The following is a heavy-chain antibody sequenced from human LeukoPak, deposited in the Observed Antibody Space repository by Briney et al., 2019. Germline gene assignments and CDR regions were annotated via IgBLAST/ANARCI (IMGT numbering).Heavy chain of an antibody. V-gene: IGHV3-7*03. CDR1: GFTFSSYA. D-gene: IGHD1-26*01. Sequence: GGSLRLSCAASGFTFSSYAMHWVRQAPGKGLEWVANIKQDGSEKYYVDSVKGRFTISRDNAKNSLYLQMNSLRAEDTAVYYCARTVGATTDDAFDIWGQGTMVTVSS. J-gene: IGHJ3*02. CDR2: IKQDGSEK. CDR3: ARTVGATTDDAFDI.